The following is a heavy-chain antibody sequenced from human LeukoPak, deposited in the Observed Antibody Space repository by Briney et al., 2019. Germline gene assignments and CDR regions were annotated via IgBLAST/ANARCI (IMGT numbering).Heavy chain of an antibody. CDR2: ISGSGDST. D-gene: IGHD4-11*01. J-gene: IGHJ3*02. CDR3: ANRGGYSIDDPFDI. V-gene: IGHV3-23*01. Sequence: GAPRLSCAASGFTFSSYAMSWVRQAPGKGLEWVSVISGSGDSTHYADSVKGRLTISRDNSKSTVYLQMNSLRAEDAAVYYCANRGGYSIDDPFDILGQGTMVTVSS. CDR1: GFTFSSYA.